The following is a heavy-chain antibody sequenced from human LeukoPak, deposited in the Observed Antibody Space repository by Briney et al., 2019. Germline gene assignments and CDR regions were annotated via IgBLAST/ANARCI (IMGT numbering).Heavy chain of an antibody. D-gene: IGHD3-16*01. Sequence: SETLSLTCTVSGGSISSYYWSWIRQPPGKGLEWIGYIYYSGSTNYNPSLKSRVTISVDTSKNQFSLKLSSVTAADTAVYYCARVGTYDYVRLGVDAFDIWGQGTMVTVSS. CDR1: GGSISSYY. V-gene: IGHV4-59*01. J-gene: IGHJ3*02. CDR2: IYYSGST. CDR3: ARVGTYDYVRLGVDAFDI.